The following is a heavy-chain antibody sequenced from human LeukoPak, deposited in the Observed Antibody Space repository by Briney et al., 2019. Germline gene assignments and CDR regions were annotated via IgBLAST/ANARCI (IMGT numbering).Heavy chain of an antibody. Sequence: GGSLRLSCAASGFTFRSYWMTWVRQAPGKGLEWVTFIRYDGSNKYYANSVKGRFTISRDNSKNTLYLQMNSLRAEDTAVYYCAKGSKEVLFTRDHYMDVWGKGTTVTISS. V-gene: IGHV3-30*02. CDR3: AKGSKEVLFTRDHYMDV. CDR1: GFTFRSYW. CDR2: IRYDGSNK. J-gene: IGHJ6*03. D-gene: IGHD3-3*01.